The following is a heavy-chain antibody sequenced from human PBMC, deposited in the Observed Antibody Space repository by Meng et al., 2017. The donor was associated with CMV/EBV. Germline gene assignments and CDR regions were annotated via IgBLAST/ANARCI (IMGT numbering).Heavy chain of an antibody. V-gene: IGHV6-1*01. D-gene: IGHD3-10*01. Sequence: ITGASSSSDACSWLRPSPSGGFEWLGRTAYRSKWYFDYAVSVTSRIAIKPDTSTNQFSMQLSSVTPEAAAICYYASGGSWVQPLVYWGQGTLVTVSS. CDR3: ASGGSWVQPLVY. CDR2: TAYRSKWYF. J-gene: IGHJ4*02. CDR1: GASSSSDA.